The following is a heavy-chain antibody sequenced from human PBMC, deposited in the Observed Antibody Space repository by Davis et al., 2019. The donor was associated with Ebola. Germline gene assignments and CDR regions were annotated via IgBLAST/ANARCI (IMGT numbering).Heavy chain of an antibody. CDR1: GFTFSSYD. CDR2: IGTAGDP. J-gene: IGHJ5*02. D-gene: IGHD6-19*01. V-gene: IGHV3-13*05. Sequence: GGSLRLSCAASGFTFSSYDMHWVRQATGKGLEWVSAIGTAGDPYYPGSVKGRFTISRENAKNSLYLQMNSLRAGDTAVYYCARAFPYSSGTGFDPWGQGTLVTVSS. CDR3: ARAFPYSSGTGFDP.